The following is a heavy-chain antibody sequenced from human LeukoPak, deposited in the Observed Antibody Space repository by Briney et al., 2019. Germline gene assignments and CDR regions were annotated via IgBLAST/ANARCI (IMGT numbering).Heavy chain of an antibody. V-gene: IGHV4-59*02. CDR2: VYYSGST. D-gene: IGHD2-15*01. Sequence: SETLSLTCVVSGGSVSGYYWGWIRQPPGRGLEWIGYVYYSGSTNYNPSFKSRVTISVDTSRNQFSLQLSSVTAADTAVYYCARIHRYCSGGACYVLDNWGQGTLVAVSS. CDR3: ARIHRYCSGGACYVLDN. CDR1: GGSVSGYY. J-gene: IGHJ4*02.